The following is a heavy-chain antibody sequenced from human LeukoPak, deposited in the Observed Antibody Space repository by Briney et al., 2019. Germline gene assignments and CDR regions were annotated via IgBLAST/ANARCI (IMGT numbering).Heavy chain of an antibody. CDR1: GFTFSNFA. D-gene: IGHD6-19*01. J-gene: IGHJ4*02. V-gene: IGHV3-30*07. CDR2: IRFDGRRQ. Sequence: GGSLRLSCAASGFTFSNFAMHWVRQAPRKGLEWVAVIRFDGRRQHYAESLEGRFTISRDNSKNTVSLQMSSLRTEDTALYYCVREQPGDGWSGFDYWGQGTLVTVSS. CDR3: VREQPGDGWSGFDY.